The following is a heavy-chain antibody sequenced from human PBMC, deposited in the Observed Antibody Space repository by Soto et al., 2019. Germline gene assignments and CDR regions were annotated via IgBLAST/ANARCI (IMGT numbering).Heavy chain of an antibody. CDR1: GFTFSSYA. Sequence: PGGSLRLSCAASGFTFSSYAMSWVRQAPGKGLEWVSAISGSAGSTSYADSVKGRFTISRDNAKNTLYLQMNSLRAEDTAVYYCARDASYGGNSGFDYWGQGTLVTVSS. D-gene: IGHD2-21*02. CDR3: ARDASYGGNSGFDY. CDR2: ISGSAGST. J-gene: IGHJ4*02. V-gene: IGHV3-23*01.